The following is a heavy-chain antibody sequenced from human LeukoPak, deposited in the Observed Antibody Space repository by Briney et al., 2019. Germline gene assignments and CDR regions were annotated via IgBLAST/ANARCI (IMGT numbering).Heavy chain of an antibody. J-gene: IGHJ4*02. CDR1: GFSFSTYS. Sequence: GGSLRLSCAASGFSFSTYSMNWVRQAPGKGLEWVSYISSSSRTIYDADSVKGRFTISRDNANNSLYLHMNSLGAEDTAVYYCAKSPGPMPASTIYYFDHWGQGALVTVSA. V-gene: IGHV3-48*01. CDR3: AKSPGPMPASTIYYFDH. D-gene: IGHD5-24*01. CDR2: ISSSSRTI.